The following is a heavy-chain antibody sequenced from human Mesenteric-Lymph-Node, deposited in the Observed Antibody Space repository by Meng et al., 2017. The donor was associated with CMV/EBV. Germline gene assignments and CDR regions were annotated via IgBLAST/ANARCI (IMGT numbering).Heavy chain of an antibody. CDR1: GFSFSTNA. CDR2: ISHDETNK. CDR3: AKGMGPGSWAFDI. Sequence: ASGFSFSTNAMHWVRRAPGKGLDWVALISHDETNKYYADSMKGRFTISRDNSKNTLYLQMDSLRAEDTAVYYCAKGMGPGSWAFDIWGQGTLVTVSS. D-gene: IGHD3-10*01. J-gene: IGHJ3*02. V-gene: IGHV3-30*18.